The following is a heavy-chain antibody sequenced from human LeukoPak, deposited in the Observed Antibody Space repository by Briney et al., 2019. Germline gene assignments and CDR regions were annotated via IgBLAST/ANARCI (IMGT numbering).Heavy chain of an antibody. Sequence: SETLSLTCTVSDDSISSYYWSWIRQPPGKGLEWIGYIYYSGSTNYNPSLKSRVTISVDTSKNQFSLKLSSVTAADTAVYYCARLVKGSDSSGYRPYDAFDIWGQGTMVTVSS. CDR3: ARLVKGSDSSGYRPYDAFDI. D-gene: IGHD3-22*01. CDR2: IYYSGST. V-gene: IGHV4-59*01. J-gene: IGHJ3*02. CDR1: DDSISSYY.